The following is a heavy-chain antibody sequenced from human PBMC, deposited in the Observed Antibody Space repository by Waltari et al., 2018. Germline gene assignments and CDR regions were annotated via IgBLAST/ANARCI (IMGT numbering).Heavy chain of an antibody. V-gene: IGHV3-74*01. J-gene: IGHJ4*02. CDR3: ARKAGSGYPYGPFYYDN. Sequence: EVHLAESGGGVVQPGGSLRTSGTGSGFRVGGFWKQGVRQAPGKGLEWVSRINVDGGYISYGDSVKGRFTISRDNAKNTVFLQLNSLRADDTAVYFCARKAGSGYPYGPFYYDNWGQGTLVTVSS. CDR2: INVDGGYI. CDR1: GFRVGGFW. D-gene: IGHD5-12*01.